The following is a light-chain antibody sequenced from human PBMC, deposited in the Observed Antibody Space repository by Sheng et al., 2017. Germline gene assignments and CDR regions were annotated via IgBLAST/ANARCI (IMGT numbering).Light chain of an antibody. J-gene: IGKJ4*01. Sequence: DIALTQSPGTLSLSPGERATLSCRASQTMPSSHLAWYQHKLGQAPRLLVYGASNRATGIPDRFSGSGSGTDFTLTIDTLEPEDFAVYYCQQRSNWLLTFGGGTKVEIK. CDR1: QTMPSSH. V-gene: IGKV3D-20*02. CDR2: GAS. CDR3: QQRSNWLLT.